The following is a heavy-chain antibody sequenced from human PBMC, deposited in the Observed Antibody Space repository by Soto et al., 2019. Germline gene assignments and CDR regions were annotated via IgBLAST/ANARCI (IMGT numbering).Heavy chain of an antibody. CDR1: GGSFSGYY. Sequence: QVQLQQWDAGLLKPSETLSLTCAVYGGSFSGYYWSWIRQPPGKGLEWIGEINHSGSTNYNPSLKSRVTISVDTSKNQFSLKLSSVTAADTAVYYCAREPTYYYDSSGYRGGGRHWFDPWGQGTLVTVSS. D-gene: IGHD3-22*01. J-gene: IGHJ5*02. CDR3: AREPTYYYDSSGYRGGGRHWFDP. V-gene: IGHV4-34*01. CDR2: INHSGST.